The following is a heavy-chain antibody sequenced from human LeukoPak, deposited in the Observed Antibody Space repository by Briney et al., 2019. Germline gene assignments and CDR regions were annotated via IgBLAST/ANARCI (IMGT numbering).Heavy chain of an antibody. CDR2: INHSGST. V-gene: IGHV4-34*01. D-gene: IGHD1-26*01. CDR3: ARISGSYDRWFDP. Sequence: SETLSLTCAVYGGSFSGYYWSWIRQPPGKGLEWIGEINHSGSTNYNPSLKSRVTISVDTSKNQFSLKLSSVAAADTAVYYCARISGSYDRWFDPWGQGTLVTVSS. J-gene: IGHJ5*02. CDR1: GGSFSGYY.